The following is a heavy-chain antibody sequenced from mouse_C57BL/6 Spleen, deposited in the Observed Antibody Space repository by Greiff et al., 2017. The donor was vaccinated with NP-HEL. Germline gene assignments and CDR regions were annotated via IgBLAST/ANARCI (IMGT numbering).Heavy chain of an antibody. CDR3: ARSSYSNYAAWFAY. CDR2: ILPGSGST. CDR1: GYTFTGYW. Sequence: VQLQQSGAELMKPGASVKLSCKATGYTFTGYWIEWVKQRPGHGLEWIGEILPGSGSTNYNETFKGKATFTAATSSNTAYMQLSSLPTEDSAIYYCARSSYSNYAAWFAYWGQGTLVTVSA. D-gene: IGHD2-5*01. V-gene: IGHV1-9*01. J-gene: IGHJ3*01.